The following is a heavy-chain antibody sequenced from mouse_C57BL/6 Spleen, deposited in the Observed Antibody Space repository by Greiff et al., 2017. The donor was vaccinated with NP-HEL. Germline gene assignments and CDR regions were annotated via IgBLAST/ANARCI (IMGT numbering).Heavy chain of an antibody. Sequence: VKLQQPGAELVKPGASVKLSCKASGYTFTSYWMHWVKQRPGQGLEWIGMIHPNSGSTNYNEKFKSKATLTVDKSSSTAYMQLSSLTSEDSAVYYCARDGRGDYYAMDYWGQGTSVTVSS. V-gene: IGHV1-64*01. J-gene: IGHJ4*01. D-gene: IGHD1-1*01. CDR3: ARDGRGDYYAMDY. CDR1: GYTFTSYW. CDR2: IHPNSGST.